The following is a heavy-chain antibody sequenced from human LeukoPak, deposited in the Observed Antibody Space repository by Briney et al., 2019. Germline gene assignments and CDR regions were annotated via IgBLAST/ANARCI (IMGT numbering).Heavy chain of an antibody. Sequence: GGSLRLSCAVSGFTFSSYGMHWVRQAPGKGLEWVAVIWYDGSNKYYADSVKGRFTIPRDNSKNTLYLQMNSLRAEDTAVYYCAKDGCGGDCYPYYFDYWGQGTLVTVSS. V-gene: IGHV3-33*06. CDR2: IWYDGSNK. CDR1: GFTFSSYG. CDR3: AKDGCGGDCYPYYFDY. D-gene: IGHD2-21*02. J-gene: IGHJ4*02.